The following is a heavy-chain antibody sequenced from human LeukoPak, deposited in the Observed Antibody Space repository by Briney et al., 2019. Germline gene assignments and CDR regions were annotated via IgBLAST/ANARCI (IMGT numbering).Heavy chain of an antibody. CDR3: AKDRRIQLWLGFDY. CDR1: GFTFSSYP. CDR2: ISGSGGST. V-gene: IGHV3-23*01. Sequence: GGSLRLSCAASGFTFSSYPMSWVRQPPRKGLEWVSAISGSGGSTYYADSVKGRFTISRDNSKNTLYLQMNSLRAEDTAVYYCAKDRRIQLWLGFDYWGQGTLVTVSS. J-gene: IGHJ4*02. D-gene: IGHD5-18*01.